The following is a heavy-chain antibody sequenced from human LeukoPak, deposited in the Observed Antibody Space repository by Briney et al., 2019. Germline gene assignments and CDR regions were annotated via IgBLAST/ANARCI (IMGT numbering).Heavy chain of an antibody. Sequence: ASVKVSCKASGYTFTGYYMHWVRQAPGQGLEWMGWINPNSGGTNYAQKFQGRVTMTRDTSISTAYMELSRLRSDDTAVYYCARGVELRYFDWLDAFDIWGQGTMVTVSS. V-gene: IGHV1-2*02. D-gene: IGHD3-9*01. CDR2: INPNSGGT. CDR3: ARGVELRYFDWLDAFDI. J-gene: IGHJ3*02. CDR1: GYTFTGYY.